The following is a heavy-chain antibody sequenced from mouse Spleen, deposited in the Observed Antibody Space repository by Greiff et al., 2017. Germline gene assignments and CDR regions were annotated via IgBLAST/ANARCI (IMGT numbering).Heavy chain of an antibody. V-gene: IGHV1-9*01. J-gene: IGHJ2*01. CDR2: ILPGSGST. CDR1: GYTFSSYW. D-gene: IGHD2-1*01. Sequence: QVQLKQSGAELMKPGASVKISCKATGYTFSSYWIEWVKQRPGHGLEWIGEILPGSGSTNYNEKFKGKATFTADTSSNTAYMQLSSLTSEDSAVYYCARLYGNPYYFDYWGQGTTLTVSS. CDR3: ARLYGNPYYFDY.